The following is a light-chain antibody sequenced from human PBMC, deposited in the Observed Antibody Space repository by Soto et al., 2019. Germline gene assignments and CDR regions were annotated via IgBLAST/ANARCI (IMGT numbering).Light chain of an antibody. Sequence: SYELTQPPSVSVAPGKTARSTCGGNNIGSKSVHWYQQKPGQAPVLVIYYDSHRPSGIPERLSGSNSGNTATLTISRVEAGDEADYYCQVWESSSDLEVFGTGTKVTVL. CDR2: YDS. CDR3: QVWESSSDLEV. CDR1: NIGSKS. V-gene: IGLV3-21*01. J-gene: IGLJ1*01.